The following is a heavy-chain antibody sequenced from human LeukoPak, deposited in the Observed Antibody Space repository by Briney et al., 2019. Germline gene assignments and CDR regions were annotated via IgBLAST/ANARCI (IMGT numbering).Heavy chain of an antibody. CDR3: AALTGSYMDV. CDR2: IYYSGST. J-gene: IGHJ6*03. Sequence: SETLSLTCTVSGGSISSYYWSWIRQPPGKGLEWIGYIYYSGSTNYNPSLKSRVTISVGTSKNQFSLKLSSVTAADTAVYYCAALTGSYMDVWGKGTTVTVSS. D-gene: IGHD3-9*01. CDR1: GGSISSYY. V-gene: IGHV4-59*01.